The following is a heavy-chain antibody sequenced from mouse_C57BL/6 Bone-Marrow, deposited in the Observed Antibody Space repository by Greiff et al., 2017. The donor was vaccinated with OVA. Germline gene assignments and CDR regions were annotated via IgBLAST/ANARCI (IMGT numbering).Heavy chain of an antibody. J-gene: IGHJ2*01. CDR1: GFTFSNYW. V-gene: IGHV6-3*01. CDR2: IRLKSDNYAT. Sequence: EVKVEESGGGLVQPGGSMKLSCVASGFTFSNYWMNWVRQSPEKGLEWVAQIRLKSDNYATHYAESVKGRFTISRDDSKSSVYLQMNNLRAEDTGIYYCTGGGTGTSDFDYWGQGTTLTVSS. CDR3: TGGGTGTSDFDY. D-gene: IGHD4-1*01.